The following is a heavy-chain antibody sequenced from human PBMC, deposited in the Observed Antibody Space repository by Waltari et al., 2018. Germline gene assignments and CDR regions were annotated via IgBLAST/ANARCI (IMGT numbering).Heavy chain of an antibody. CDR2: INHSGST. Sequence: QVQLQQWGAGLLKPSETLSLTSAVYGGSFSGYYWSWIRQPPGKGLEWIGEINHSGSTNYNPSLKSRVTISVDTSKNQFSLKLSSVTAEDTAVYYCARAGYYYDAFDIWGQGTMVTVSS. D-gene: IGHD3-22*01. J-gene: IGHJ3*02. CDR3: ARAGYYYDAFDI. CDR1: GGSFSGYY. V-gene: IGHV4-34*01.